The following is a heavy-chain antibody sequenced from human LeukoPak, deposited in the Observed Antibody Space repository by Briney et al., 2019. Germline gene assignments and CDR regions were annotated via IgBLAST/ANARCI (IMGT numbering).Heavy chain of an antibody. Sequence: PGGSLRLSCAASGFTFSSYSMNWVRQAPGKGLEWVSSISSSSSYIYYADSVKGRFTISRDNAKNSLYLQMNSLRAEDTALYYCAKDGGYSYGSYGMDVWGQGTTVTVSS. CDR3: AKDGGYSYGSYGMDV. CDR2: ISSSSSYI. J-gene: IGHJ6*02. V-gene: IGHV3-21*04. D-gene: IGHD5-18*01. CDR1: GFTFSSYS.